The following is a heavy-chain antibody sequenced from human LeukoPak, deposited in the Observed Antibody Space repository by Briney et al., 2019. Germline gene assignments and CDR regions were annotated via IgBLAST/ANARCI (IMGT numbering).Heavy chain of an antibody. Sequence: GGSLRLSCAASGFTFSSYGMHWVRQAPGKGLEWVGFIRSKAYGGTTEYAASVKGRFTISRDDSKSIAYLQMNSLKTEDTAVYYCTAGAQWLARWGQGTLVTVSS. CDR3: TAGAQWLAR. CDR1: GFTFSSYG. V-gene: IGHV3-49*04. CDR2: IRSKAYGGTT. J-gene: IGHJ4*02. D-gene: IGHD6-19*01.